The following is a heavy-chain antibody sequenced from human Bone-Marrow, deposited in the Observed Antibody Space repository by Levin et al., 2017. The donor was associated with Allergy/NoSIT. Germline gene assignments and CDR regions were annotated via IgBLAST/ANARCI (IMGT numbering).Heavy chain of an antibody. Sequence: GESLKISCAASGFTFSSYGMHWVRQAPGKGLEWVAVISYDGSNKYYADSVKGRFTISRDNSKNTLYLQMNSLRAEDTAVYYCAKDRGLLHYSSYFDYWGQGTLVTVSS. CDR3: AKDRGLLHYSSYFDY. V-gene: IGHV3-30*18. D-gene: IGHD3-10*01. J-gene: IGHJ4*02. CDR1: GFTFSSYG. CDR2: ISYDGSNK.